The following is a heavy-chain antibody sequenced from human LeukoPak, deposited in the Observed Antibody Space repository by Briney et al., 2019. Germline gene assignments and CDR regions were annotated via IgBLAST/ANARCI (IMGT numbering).Heavy chain of an antibody. D-gene: IGHD6-6*01. J-gene: IGHJ4*02. V-gene: IGHV1-46*01. CDR3: ARDRSSSFLPDY. Sequence: ASVKVSCKASGYTFTSYYMHWVRQAPGQGLEWMGIINPSGGSASYPQKFQGRVTMTRDTSTSTVYMELSSLRSEDTAVYYCARDRSSSFLPDYWGQGTLVTVSS. CDR1: GYTFTSYY. CDR2: INPSGGSA.